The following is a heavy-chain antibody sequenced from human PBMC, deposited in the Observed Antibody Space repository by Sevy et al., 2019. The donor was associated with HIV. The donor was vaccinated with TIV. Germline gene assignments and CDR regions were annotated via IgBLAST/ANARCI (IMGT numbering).Heavy chain of an antibody. Sequence: SETLSLTCTVSGGSISSYYWSWIRQPAGKGLEWIGRIYTSGSTNYYPSLKSRVPMSVDTSKNQFSLKLSSVTAADTAVYYCARDFYDILTGYRPYNWFDPWGQGTLVTVSS. CDR3: ARDFYDILTGYRPYNWFDP. CDR2: IYTSGST. CDR1: GGSISSYY. V-gene: IGHV4-4*07. D-gene: IGHD3-9*01. J-gene: IGHJ5*02.